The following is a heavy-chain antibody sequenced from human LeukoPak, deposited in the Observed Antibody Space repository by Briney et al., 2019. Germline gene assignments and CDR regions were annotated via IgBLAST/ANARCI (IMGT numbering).Heavy chain of an antibody. CDR3: ARDPSVTTSEHDAFDI. J-gene: IGHJ3*02. CDR2: INPSGGST. D-gene: IGHD4-17*01. CDR1: GYTFTSYY. Sequence: ASVKVSCKASGYTFTSYYMHWVRQAPGQGLEWMGIINPSGGSTSYAQKFQGRVTMTRDTSTSTVYMELSSLRTEDTGVYYCARDPSVTTSEHDAFDIWGQGTMVTVSS. V-gene: IGHV1-46*01.